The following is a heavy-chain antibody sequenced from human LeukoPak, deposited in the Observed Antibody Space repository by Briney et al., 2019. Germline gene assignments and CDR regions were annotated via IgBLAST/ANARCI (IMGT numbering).Heavy chain of an antibody. V-gene: IGHV4-4*07. CDR1: GGSISSYY. J-gene: IGHJ4*02. CDR2: IYIRGSP. CDR3: ARDGSGYDFGY. Sequence: SETLSLTCTVSGGSISSYYWSWIRQPAGKGLEWIGRIYIRGSPNYNPSLKSRVTMSLDTSKNQFSQKLSSVTAADTAVYYCARDGSGYDFGYWGQGTLVTVSS. D-gene: IGHD5-12*01.